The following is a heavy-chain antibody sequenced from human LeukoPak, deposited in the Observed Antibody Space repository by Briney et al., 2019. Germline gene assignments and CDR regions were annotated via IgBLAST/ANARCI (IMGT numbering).Heavy chain of an antibody. D-gene: IGHD3-10*01. V-gene: IGHV4-34*01. CDR3: ARGVELLWFGELPLPIYYYYYMDV. CDR1: GGSLSGYY. CDR2: INHSGST. Sequence: SETLSLTCAVYGGSLSGYYWSWIRQPPGKGREWIGEINHSGSTNYNPSLKSRVTISVDTSKNQFSLKLSSVTAADTAVYYCARGVELLWFGELPLPIYYYYYMDVWGKGTTVTVSS. J-gene: IGHJ6*03.